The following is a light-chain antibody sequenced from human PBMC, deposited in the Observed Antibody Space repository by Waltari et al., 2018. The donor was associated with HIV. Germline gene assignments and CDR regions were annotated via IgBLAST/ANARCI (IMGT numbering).Light chain of an antibody. Sequence: EIVMTQSPATLSVSPGERASLSCRASQSFRSNLAWYQQKPGQAPRPPIYGASTRATGIPARFSGSGSGTEFTLTISSLQSEDFAVYYCQQYNKWPPTFGQGTKVEIK. V-gene: IGKV3-15*01. CDR2: GAS. J-gene: IGKJ1*01. CDR3: QQYNKWPPT. CDR1: QSFRSN.